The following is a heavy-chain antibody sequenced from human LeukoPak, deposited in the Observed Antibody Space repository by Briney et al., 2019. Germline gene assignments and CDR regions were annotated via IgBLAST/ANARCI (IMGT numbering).Heavy chain of an antibody. CDR1: GGSISSYY. CDR3: ARQNSKPDIVVVVAVTPYFDY. Sequence: PSETLSLTCTVSGGSISSYYWGWIRQPPGKGLEWIGSIYHSGSTNYNPSLKSRVTISVDTSKNQFSLKLSSVTAADTAVYYCARQNSKPDIVVVVAVTPYFDYWGQGTLVTVSS. J-gene: IGHJ4*02. CDR2: IYHSGST. V-gene: IGHV4-59*08. D-gene: IGHD2-15*01.